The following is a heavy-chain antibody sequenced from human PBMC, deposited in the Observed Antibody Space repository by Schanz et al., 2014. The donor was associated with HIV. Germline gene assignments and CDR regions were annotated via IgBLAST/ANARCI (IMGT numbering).Heavy chain of an antibody. J-gene: IGHJ4*02. CDR1: GFTFNIYG. D-gene: IGHD5-18*01. CDR3: ARPVDTAMVPKLAFDY. Sequence: VQLVESGGGVVQPGRSLRLSCTASGFTFNIYGMHWVRQAPGKGLEWVSSISSSSSYIYYADSVKGRFTISRDNAKNSLYLQMNSLRAEDTAVYYCARPVDTAMVPKLAFDYWGQGTLVTVSS. V-gene: IGHV3-21*01. CDR2: ISSSSSYI.